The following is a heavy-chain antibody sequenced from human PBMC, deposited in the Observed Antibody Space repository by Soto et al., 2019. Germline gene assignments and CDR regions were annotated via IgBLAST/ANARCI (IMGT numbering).Heavy chain of an antibody. CDR1: GGSISSFY. J-gene: IGHJ3*02. Sequence: QVQLQESGPGLVKPSETLSLTCTVSGGSISSFYWTWIRQPPGKGLEWIGYISYSGSINYNPSLESRVTISVDTSNNHFSLRLSSVTAADTAVYYCARTNPLMYGSSWTGAFDIWGPGTMVTVSS. CDR3: ARTNPLMYGSSWTGAFDI. D-gene: IGHD6-13*01. V-gene: IGHV4-59*01. CDR2: ISYSGSI.